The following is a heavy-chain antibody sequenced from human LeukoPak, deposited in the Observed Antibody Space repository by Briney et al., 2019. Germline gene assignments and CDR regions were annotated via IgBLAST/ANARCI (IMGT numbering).Heavy chain of an antibody. Sequence: GGSLRLSCAASGFTFSNYNMNWVRQTPGKGLEWVSSITSSGAYIYYADSVKGRFTISRDNAKNSLSLQMNSLRAEDTAVYYCARDRAVAGHDYWGQGTLVTVSS. V-gene: IGHV3-21*04. J-gene: IGHJ4*02. CDR1: GFTFSNYN. CDR2: ITSSGAYI. D-gene: IGHD6-19*01. CDR3: ARDRAVAGHDY.